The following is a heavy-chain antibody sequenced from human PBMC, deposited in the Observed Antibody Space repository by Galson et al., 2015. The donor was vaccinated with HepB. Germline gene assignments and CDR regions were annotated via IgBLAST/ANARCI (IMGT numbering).Heavy chain of an antibody. V-gene: IGHV1-69*02. J-gene: IGHJ4*02. D-gene: IGHD3-10*01. CDR3: ASYRDGSGFFDY. Sequence: SVKVSCKASGGTFSSYTISWVRQAPGQGLEWMGRIIPILGIANYAQKFQGRVTITADKSTSTAYMELSSLRSEDTAVYYCASYRDGSGFFDYWGQGTLVTVSS. CDR2: IIPILGIA. CDR1: GGTFSSYT.